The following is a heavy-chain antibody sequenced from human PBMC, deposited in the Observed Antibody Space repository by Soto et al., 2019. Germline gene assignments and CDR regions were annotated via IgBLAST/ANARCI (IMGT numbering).Heavy chain of an antibody. CDR1: GGSFSGYY. V-gene: IGHV4-34*01. CDR3: ARVIAARLYYYYYGMDV. J-gene: IGHJ6*02. Sequence: AENLSLTCAVNGGSFSGYYWSWIRPRPGKGLEWIGEINHSGSTNYNPSLKSRVTISVDTSKNQFSLKLSSVTAADTAVYYCARVIAARLYYYYYGMDVWGQGTTVTGSS. D-gene: IGHD6-6*01. CDR2: INHSGST.